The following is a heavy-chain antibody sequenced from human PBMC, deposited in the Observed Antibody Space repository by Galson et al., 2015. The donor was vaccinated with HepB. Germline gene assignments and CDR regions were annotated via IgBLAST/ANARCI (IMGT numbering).Heavy chain of an antibody. Sequence: SLRLSCAASGFTFSSYSMNWVRQAPGKGLEWVSSISSSSSYIYYADSVKGRFTISRDNAKNSLYLQMNSLRAEDTAVYYRARGSTSPAIFPYYFDYWGQGTLVTVSS. CDR2: ISSSSSYI. J-gene: IGHJ4*02. D-gene: IGHD2-2*02. CDR3: ARGSTSPAIFPYYFDY. CDR1: GFTFSSYS. V-gene: IGHV3-21*01.